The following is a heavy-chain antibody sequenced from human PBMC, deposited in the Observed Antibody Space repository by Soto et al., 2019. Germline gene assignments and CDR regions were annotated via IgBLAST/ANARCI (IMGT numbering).Heavy chain of an antibody. CDR2: ISKDESTK. J-gene: IGHJ4*02. CDR1: GFTFSSYG. Sequence: GGSLRLSCAASGFTFSSYGMHWVRQAPGKGLEWVAVISKDESTKYDADSVKGRFTISRDNSKNTLYLQMNSLRAADTAVYYCAKETHSSGYGSYFDYWGQGTLVTVSS. CDR3: AKETHSSGYGSYFDY. D-gene: IGHD3-22*01. V-gene: IGHV3-30*18.